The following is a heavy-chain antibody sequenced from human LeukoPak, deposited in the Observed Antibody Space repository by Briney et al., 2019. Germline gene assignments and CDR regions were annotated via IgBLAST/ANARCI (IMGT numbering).Heavy chain of an antibody. CDR1: GGSISSYY. Sequence: PSETLSLTCTVSGGSISSYYWSWIRHPPGKGLEWIGYIYYSGSTNYNPSLKSRVTISVDTSKNQFSLKLSSVTAADTAVYYCARSNSLGPYYDYYYMDVWGKGTTVTISS. CDR2: IYYSGST. CDR3: ARSNSLGPYYDYYYMDV. D-gene: IGHD2-8*01. V-gene: IGHV4-59*01. J-gene: IGHJ6*03.